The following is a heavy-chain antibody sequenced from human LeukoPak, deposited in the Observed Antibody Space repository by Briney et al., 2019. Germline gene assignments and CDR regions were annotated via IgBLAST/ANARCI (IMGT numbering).Heavy chain of an antibody. D-gene: IGHD3-10*01. CDR3: ARTRAAMPVGELWS. Sequence: ASVKVSCTASGYTFTIYGINWVRQAPGQGLEWMGWISAYNGNTNYAQKFQGRVTMTTDTSTSTAYMELRSLRSDDTAVYYCARTRAAMPVGELWSWGQGTLVTVSS. CDR1: GYTFTIYG. CDR2: ISAYNGNT. J-gene: IGHJ4*02. V-gene: IGHV1-18*04.